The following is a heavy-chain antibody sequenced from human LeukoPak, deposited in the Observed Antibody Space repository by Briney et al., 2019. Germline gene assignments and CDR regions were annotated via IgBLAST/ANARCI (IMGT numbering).Heavy chain of an antibody. Sequence: QPGRSLRLSCAASGFTFSSYAMHWVRQAPDKGLEWVAVISHDGSNKYYADSVKGRFSISRDNSKNTLYLQMNGLRAEETAMYYCATPYTSGWSLYFDNWGQGTLVTVSS. CDR2: ISHDGSNK. J-gene: IGHJ4*02. D-gene: IGHD6-19*01. CDR3: ATPYTSGWSLYFDN. CDR1: GFTFSSYA. V-gene: IGHV3-30-3*01.